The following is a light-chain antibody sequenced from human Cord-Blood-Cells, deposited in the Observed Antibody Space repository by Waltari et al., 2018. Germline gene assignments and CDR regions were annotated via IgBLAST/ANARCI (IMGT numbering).Light chain of an antibody. J-gene: IGLJ3*02. CDR3: GAWDDSLSGWV. CDR1: SSNIGSNY. Sequence: QSVLTQPPSASGTPGQRVTISCSGSSSNIGSNYVYWYQRLPGTAPKLLIYRNNQRPSGVPDRVAGSKSGTSASLAISGLRSEDEADYYCGAWDDSLSGWVFGGGTKLTVL. V-gene: IGLV1-47*01. CDR2: RNN.